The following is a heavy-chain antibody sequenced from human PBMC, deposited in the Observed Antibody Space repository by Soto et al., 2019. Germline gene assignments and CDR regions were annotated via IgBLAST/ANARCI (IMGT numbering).Heavy chain of an antibody. CDR2: IWDDGGAT. CDR1: GFVFTPYG. CDR3: VRDPVALRNRVRVGYCKL. V-gene: IGHV3-33*01. J-gene: IGHJ2*01. Sequence: QVKLEESGGGVVQPGRSLRLSCAAAGFVFTPYGMHWVRQATGKGLEWVGVIWDDGGATYYADALKGRFTISRDNAKNTLFLQMDSLTVEDTSVYYSVRDPVALRNRVRVGYCKLWGRGTQVTVSS. D-gene: IGHD1-26*01.